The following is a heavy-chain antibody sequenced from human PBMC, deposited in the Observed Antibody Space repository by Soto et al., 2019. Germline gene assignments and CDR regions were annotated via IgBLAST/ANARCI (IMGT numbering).Heavy chain of an antibody. Sequence: QVQLVESGGGLVKPGGSLRLSCAASGFTFSDYYMSWIRQAPGKGLEWVSYISSSGSTIYYADSVKGRFTISRDNDKNSLYLQMNSLRAEDTAVYYCARDLTIVGATATYYYYYGMDVWGQGTTVTVSS. V-gene: IGHV3-11*01. D-gene: IGHD1-26*01. CDR1: GFTFSDYY. CDR2: ISSSGSTI. CDR3: ARDLTIVGATATYYYYYGMDV. J-gene: IGHJ6*02.